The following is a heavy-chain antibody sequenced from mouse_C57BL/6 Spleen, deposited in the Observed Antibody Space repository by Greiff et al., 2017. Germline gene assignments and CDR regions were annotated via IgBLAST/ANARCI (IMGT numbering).Heavy chain of an antibody. CDR1: GFTTKDYS. Sequence: EVQLQQSGAELVKPGASVKLSCTASGFTTKDYSMHWVKQRTEQGLEWIGRIDLEDGETKYAPKFQGKATITADTSSNTAYLQLSSLTSEDTAVYYCARTAQADYFDDWGQGTTLTVSS. CDR2: IDLEDGET. V-gene: IGHV14-2*01. CDR3: ARTAQADYFDD. J-gene: IGHJ2*01. D-gene: IGHD3-2*02.